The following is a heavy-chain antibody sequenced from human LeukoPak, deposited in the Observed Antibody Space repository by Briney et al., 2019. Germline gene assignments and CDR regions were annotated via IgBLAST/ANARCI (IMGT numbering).Heavy chain of an antibody. CDR2: IASKTDGGAT. CDR1: GLTVTNAW. Sequence: GGSLRLSCSASGLTVTNAWMNWVRQAPGEGLDWVGRIASKTDGGATDYAAPVKGRFTIPRDDSKNTLNLQMNSLKTEDTAVYYCTTGIRGDWGQGTLVTVSS. D-gene: IGHD3-10*01. CDR3: TTGIRGD. V-gene: IGHV3-15*07. J-gene: IGHJ4*02.